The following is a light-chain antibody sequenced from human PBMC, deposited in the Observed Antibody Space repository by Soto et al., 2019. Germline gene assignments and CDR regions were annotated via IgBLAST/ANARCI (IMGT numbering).Light chain of an antibody. J-gene: IGKJ2*01. CDR1: ETVRTN. V-gene: IGKV3-15*01. Sequence: IVMTQSPATLSVSPGERVTLSCRASETVRTNLAWFQQKPGQTPRLLIFGASTRATGIPTRSTGSRSDTAFTITISSLQSEDLGVYYEQQYDNWPTYTFGQGTKLEIK. CDR2: GAS. CDR3: QQYDNWPTYT.